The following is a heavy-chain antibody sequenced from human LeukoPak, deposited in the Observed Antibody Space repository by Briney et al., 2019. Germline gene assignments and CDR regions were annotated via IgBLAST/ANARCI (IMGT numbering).Heavy chain of an antibody. CDR2: INDDGRST. CDR3: ARGGGNANFDY. V-gene: IGHV3-74*01. CDR1: GFTFSSYW. J-gene: IGHJ4*02. Sequence: GGSLRLSCAASGFTFSSYWMHWVRQAPGKGLVGVSRINDDGRSTSYADSVKGRFTISRDNAKNTLYLQMNSLRAEDTAVYYCARGGGNANFDYWGQGTLVTVSS. D-gene: IGHD4-23*01.